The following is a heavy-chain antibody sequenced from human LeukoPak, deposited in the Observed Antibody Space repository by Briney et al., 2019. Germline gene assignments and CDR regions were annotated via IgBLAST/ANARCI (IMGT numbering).Heavy chain of an antibody. CDR3: AREGSGWYKEIDY. V-gene: IGHV4-4*02. CDR2: IYHSGST. D-gene: IGHD6-19*01. J-gene: IGHJ4*02. Sequence: PSGTLSLTCAVSGGSISSSNWWSWVRQPPGKGLGWIGEIYHSGSTNYNPSLKSRVTISVDKSKNQFSLKLSSVTAADTAVYYCAREGSGWYKEIDYWGQGTLVTVSS. CDR1: GGSISSSNW.